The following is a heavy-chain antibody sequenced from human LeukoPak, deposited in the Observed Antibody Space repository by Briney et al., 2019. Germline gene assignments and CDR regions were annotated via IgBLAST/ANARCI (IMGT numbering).Heavy chain of an antibody. CDR3: ARGTYDILTGYFLFDY. CDR2: IYYSGST. V-gene: IGHV4-59*01. CDR1: GGSISSYY. J-gene: IGHJ4*02. D-gene: IGHD3-9*01. Sequence: PSETLSLTCTVSGGSISSYYWSWIRQPPGKGLEWIGYIYYSGSTNYNPSLKSRVTISVDTSKNQFSLKLSSVTAADTAVYYCARGTYDILTGYFLFDYWGQGTLVTVSS.